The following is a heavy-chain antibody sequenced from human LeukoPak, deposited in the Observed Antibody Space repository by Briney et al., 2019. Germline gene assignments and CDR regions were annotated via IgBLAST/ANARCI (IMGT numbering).Heavy chain of an antibody. D-gene: IGHD4-17*01. V-gene: IGHV1-69*05. Sequence: SVKVSCKASGGTFSSYAISWVRQPPGPGLEWMGGIIPIFGTANYAQKFQGRATITTDESTSTAYMELSSLRSEDTAVYYCASPDYGDYAYFDYWGQGTLVTVSS. CDR2: IIPIFGTA. CDR1: GGTFSSYA. J-gene: IGHJ4*02. CDR3: ASPDYGDYAYFDY.